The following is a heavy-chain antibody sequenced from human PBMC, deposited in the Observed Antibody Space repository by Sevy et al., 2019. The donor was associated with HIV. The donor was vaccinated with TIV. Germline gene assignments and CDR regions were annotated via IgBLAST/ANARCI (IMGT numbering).Heavy chain of an antibody. CDR2: ITLSGSSM. V-gene: IGHV3-48*03. CDR1: GFTFSSYE. CDR3: ARLRVIASAPYYFDY. D-gene: IGHD2-21*01. J-gene: IGHJ4*02. Sequence: GGSLRLSCAASGFTFSSYEMNWVRQAPGKGLEWISYITLSGSSMYYADSVKGRFTISRDNAKKSLYLQMNTLRAEDTAVYYCARLRVIASAPYYFDYWGQGALVTVSS.